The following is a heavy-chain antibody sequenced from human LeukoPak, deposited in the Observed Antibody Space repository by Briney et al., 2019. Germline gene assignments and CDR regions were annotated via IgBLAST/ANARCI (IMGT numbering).Heavy chain of an antibody. J-gene: IGHJ4*02. CDR2: INPTGTGT. CDR3: AREESGGYFDY. CDR1: GYTFTNYY. V-gene: IGHV1-46*01. D-gene: IGHD2-8*02. Sequence: GASVTVSCTASGYTFTNYYMHWVRQAPGQGLEWMGLINPTGTGTNYAQKFRGRVTLTRDTSTTTVYMELSSLRSEDTAVYYCAREESGGYFDYWGQGTPVTVSS.